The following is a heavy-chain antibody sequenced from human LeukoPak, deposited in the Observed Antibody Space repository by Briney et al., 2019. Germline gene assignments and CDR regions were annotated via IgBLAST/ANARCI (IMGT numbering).Heavy chain of an antibody. CDR1: GFTFSSFA. Sequence: GGSLRLSCAASGFTFSSFAMSWVRQAPGEVLEWVSTSGVGGTATYYADSVRGRFTNSRDNSKNALYLQMNSLRTEDTAVYFCAKANGGSSYGYWDYWGQGALVTVSS. V-gene: IGHV3-23*01. J-gene: IGHJ4*02. D-gene: IGHD5-18*01. CDR2: SGVGGTAT. CDR3: AKANGGSSYGYWDY.